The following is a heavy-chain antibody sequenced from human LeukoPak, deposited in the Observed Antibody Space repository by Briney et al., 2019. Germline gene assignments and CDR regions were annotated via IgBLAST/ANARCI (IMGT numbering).Heavy chain of an antibody. D-gene: IGHD3-16*01. J-gene: IGHJ6*02. CDR3: AKEGPLTSSLLSGGGMDV. CDR2: ISGSGGST. V-gene: IGHV3-23*01. CDR1: GFTFSSYA. Sequence: GGSLRLSCAASGFTFSSYAMSWVRQAPGKGLEWVSAISGSGGSTYYADSVKGRFTISRDNSKNTLYLQMNSLRAEDTAVYYCAKEGPLTSSLLSGGGMDVWGQGTTVTVSS.